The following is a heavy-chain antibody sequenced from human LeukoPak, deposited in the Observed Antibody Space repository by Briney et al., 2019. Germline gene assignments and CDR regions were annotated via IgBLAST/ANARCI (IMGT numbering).Heavy chain of an antibody. CDR1: GGSISSSNNF. Sequence: KPSQTLSLTCTVSGGSISSSNNFWGWIRQPPGKGLEWIGTLLSRDSISVDTSKNQFSLNLRSLAAADTAVYYCAYSVSYDLFESWGQGALVTVSS. V-gene: IGHV4-39*01. D-gene: IGHD1-26*01. J-gene: IGHJ4*02. CDR3: AYSVSYDLFES.